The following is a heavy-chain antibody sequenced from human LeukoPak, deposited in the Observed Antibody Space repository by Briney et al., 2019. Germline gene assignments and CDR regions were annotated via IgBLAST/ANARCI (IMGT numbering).Heavy chain of an antibody. D-gene: IGHD1-26*01. CDR1: GFTVSSNY. CDR3: AGGQYSGSYFDFDY. V-gene: IGHV3-53*01. Sequence: GGSLRLSCAASGFTVSSNYMSWVRQAPGKGLEWVSVIYSGGSTDYADSVKGRFTISRDNSKNTLYLQMNSLRAEDTAVYFCAGGQYSGSYFDFDYWGQGTLVTVSS. CDR2: IYSGGST. J-gene: IGHJ4*02.